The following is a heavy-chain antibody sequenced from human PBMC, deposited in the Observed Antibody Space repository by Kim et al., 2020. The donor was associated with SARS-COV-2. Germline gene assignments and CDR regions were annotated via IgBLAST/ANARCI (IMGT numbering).Heavy chain of an antibody. CDR2: IWYDGSNK. CDR1: GFTFSSYG. D-gene: IGHD3-16*02. V-gene: IGHV3-33*01. J-gene: IGHJ4*02. Sequence: GGSLRLSCAASGFTFSSYGMHWVRQAPGKGLEWVAVIWYDGSNKYYADSVKGRFTISRDNSKNTLYLQMNSLRAEDTAVYYCARATGVVMITFGGVIGHWGQGTLVTVSS. CDR3: ARATGVVMITFGGVIGH.